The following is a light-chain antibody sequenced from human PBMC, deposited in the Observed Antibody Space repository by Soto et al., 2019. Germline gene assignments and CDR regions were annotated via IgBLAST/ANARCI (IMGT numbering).Light chain of an antibody. CDR3: QQYGSSIT. CDR1: QSVPRSY. Sequence: EIVFTQSPGTLSLSPGERATLSCRASQSVPRSYLAWYQQKPGQAPRLLIYGTSSRATGIPDGFSGSGSGTDYTLTISRLEPEDFAVFYCQQYGSSITFGQGTRLEIK. J-gene: IGKJ5*01. CDR2: GTS. V-gene: IGKV3-20*01.